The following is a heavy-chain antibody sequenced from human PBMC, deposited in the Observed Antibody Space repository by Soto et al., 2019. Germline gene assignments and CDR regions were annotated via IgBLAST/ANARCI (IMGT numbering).Heavy chain of an antibody. V-gene: IGHV3-15*01. D-gene: IGHD3-22*01. CDR2: IKSKTDGGTT. J-gene: IGHJ5*02. CDR1: GFTFSNAW. Sequence: PGGSLRLSCAASGFTFSNAWMSWVRQAPGKGLEWVGRIKSKTDGGTTDYAAPVKGRFTISRDDSKNTLYLQMNSLKTEDTAVYYCTTEYYMRFTMIVVVTKGPWFDPWGQGTLVTVSS. CDR3: TTEYYMRFTMIVVVTKGPWFDP.